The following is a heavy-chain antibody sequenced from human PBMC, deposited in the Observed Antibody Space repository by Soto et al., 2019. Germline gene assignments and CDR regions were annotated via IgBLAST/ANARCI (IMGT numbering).Heavy chain of an antibody. CDR1: GFTFSSYG. Sequence: QVQLVESVGGVVQPGRSLRLSCAASGFTFSSYGMHWVRQAPGKGLEWVAVISYDGSNKYYADSVKGRFTISRDNSKNSLYLQMNSLRVEDTAVYYCAKEQGGLIVAKFEIGYWGQGTLVTVSS. CDR2: ISYDGSNK. J-gene: IGHJ4*02. CDR3: AKEQGGLIVAKFEIGY. V-gene: IGHV3-30*18. D-gene: IGHD5-12*01.